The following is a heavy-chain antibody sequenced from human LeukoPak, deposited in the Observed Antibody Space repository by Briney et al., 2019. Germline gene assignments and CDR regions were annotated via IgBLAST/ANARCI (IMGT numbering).Heavy chain of an antibody. CDR3: ARAPKAVAGTCWFDP. CDR1: GGTFISYA. J-gene: IGHJ5*02. Sequence: ASLKVSCKASGGTFISYAISWVRQAPGQGLEWMGRIIPIFGTANYAQKFQGRVTITADKSTSTAYMELSSLRSEDTAVYYCARAPKAVAGTCWFDPWGQGTLVTVSS. V-gene: IGHV1-69*06. CDR2: IIPIFGTA. D-gene: IGHD6-19*01.